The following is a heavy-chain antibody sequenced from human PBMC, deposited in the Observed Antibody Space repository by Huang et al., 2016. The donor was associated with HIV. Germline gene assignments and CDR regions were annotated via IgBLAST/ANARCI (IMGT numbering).Heavy chain of an antibody. CDR2: ISYDGSNK. Sequence: QVQLVESGGGVVQPGRSLRLSCAASGFIFCNYGMHWVRQAPGKGLEWVALISYDGSNKYYTDAVKGRFSISRDNSKNTLYLQMNSLRAEDTAVYYCALKGDSSGWEYFRHWGQGTLVTVSS. CDR3: ALKGDSSGWEYFRH. J-gene: IGHJ1*01. V-gene: IGHV3-30*03. D-gene: IGHD6-19*01. CDR1: GFIFCNYG.